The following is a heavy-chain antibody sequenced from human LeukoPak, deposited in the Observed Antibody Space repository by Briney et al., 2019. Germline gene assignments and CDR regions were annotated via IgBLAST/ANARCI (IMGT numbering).Heavy chain of an antibody. J-gene: IGHJ4*02. Sequence: AGGSLRLSCAASGFTFSSYSMNWVRQAPGKGLEWVSYISSSSSTIYYAGSVKGRFTISRDNAKNSLYLQMNSLRAEDTAVYYCARGGPIGGSGYPYYFDYWGQGTLVTVSS. CDR3: ARGGPIGGSGYPYYFDY. CDR2: ISSSSSTI. V-gene: IGHV3-48*04. D-gene: IGHD3-22*01. CDR1: GFTFSSYS.